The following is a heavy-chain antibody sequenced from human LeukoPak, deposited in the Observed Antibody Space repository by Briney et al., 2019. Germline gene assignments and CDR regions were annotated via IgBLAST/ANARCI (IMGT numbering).Heavy chain of an antibody. Sequence: SETLSLTCAVSGGSISSSNWWSWVRQPPGKGLEWIGEIYHSGSTNYNPSLKSRVTISVDKSKNQFSLKLSSVTAADTAVYYCARVDITFGGVIANTGAYVDFWGQGTLVTVSS. V-gene: IGHV4-4*02. CDR3: ARVDITFGGVIANTGAYVDF. CDR2: IYHSGST. J-gene: IGHJ4*02. D-gene: IGHD3-16*02. CDR1: GGSISSSNW.